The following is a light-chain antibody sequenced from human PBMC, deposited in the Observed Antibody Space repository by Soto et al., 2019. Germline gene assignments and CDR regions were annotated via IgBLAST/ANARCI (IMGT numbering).Light chain of an antibody. CDR3: QQYGGSPWT. CDR2: GAS. Sequence: EIVLTQSPGTLSLSPGERATLSCRASQSVSSSYLAWFQQKPGQAPRLLIYGASSRATGIPDRFSGSGSGTDFILTISRLEPEDLAVYYCQQYGGSPWTIGKGTKVEIK. J-gene: IGKJ1*01. V-gene: IGKV3-20*01. CDR1: QSVSSSY.